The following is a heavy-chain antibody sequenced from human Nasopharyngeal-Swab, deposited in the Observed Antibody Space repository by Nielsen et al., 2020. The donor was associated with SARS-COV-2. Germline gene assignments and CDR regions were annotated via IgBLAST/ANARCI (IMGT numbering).Heavy chain of an antibody. Sequence: ASVNVSCKAAGYTFISYDINWVRQATGQGREWMGWMNPNSGITGYAQKFQGRVTMTRNTSISTAYMELSSLRSEDTAVYYCARDREPGIAYYYGMDVWGQGTTVTVSS. D-gene: IGHD6-13*01. J-gene: IGHJ6*02. V-gene: IGHV1-8*01. CDR2: MNPNSGIT. CDR1: GYTFISYD. CDR3: ARDREPGIAYYYGMDV.